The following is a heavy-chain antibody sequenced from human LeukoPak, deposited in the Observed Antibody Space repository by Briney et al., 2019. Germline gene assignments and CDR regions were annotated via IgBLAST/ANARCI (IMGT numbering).Heavy chain of an antibody. CDR2: IYYSGGST. D-gene: IGHD2-2*01. V-gene: IGHV4-39*01. CDR3: AQTAGYQLLYYFDY. J-gene: IGHJ4*02. Sequence: PSETLSLTCTVSGGSLSSSSYYWGWIRQPPGKGLEWIGTIYYSGGSTYYNPSLNSRVTISVDTSKNQFSLKLNSVTAADTAVYFCAQTAGYQLLYYFDYWGQGTLVTVSS. CDR1: GGSLSSSSYY.